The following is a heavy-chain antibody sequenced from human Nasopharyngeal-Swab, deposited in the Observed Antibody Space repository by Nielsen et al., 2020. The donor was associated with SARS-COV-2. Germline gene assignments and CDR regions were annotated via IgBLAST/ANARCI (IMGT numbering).Heavy chain of an antibody. Sequence: GGFLRLSSASSGCTFSSYARSGVRQAPGTRLEWFPIIIGSGDTTYYADPVNDRFTTSRDNSKNTLYLQMNSLRVEDTALYYCAKAPYLRGLDVWGQGTTVTVSS. V-gene: IGHV3-23*01. CDR3: AKAPYLRGLDV. CDR1: GCTFSSYA. D-gene: IGHD2-21*01. J-gene: IGHJ6*02. CDR2: IIGSGDTT.